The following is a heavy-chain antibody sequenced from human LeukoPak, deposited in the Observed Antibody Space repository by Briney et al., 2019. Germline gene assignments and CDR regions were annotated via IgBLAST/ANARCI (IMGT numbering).Heavy chain of an antibody. CDR2: IGSSGTTI. CDR1: GFTFSSYS. J-gene: IGHJ6*02. V-gene: IGHV3-48*01. D-gene: IGHD3-3*01. CDR3: ARDGNYDYWSAQSAGDGMDV. Sequence: GGSLRLSCAASGFTFSSYSMNWVRQAPGKGLEWVSYIGSSGTTIYYADSEKGRFTISRDNAKNSLYLQMNILRAEDTAVYYCARDGNYDYWSAQSAGDGMDVWGQGTTVTVSS.